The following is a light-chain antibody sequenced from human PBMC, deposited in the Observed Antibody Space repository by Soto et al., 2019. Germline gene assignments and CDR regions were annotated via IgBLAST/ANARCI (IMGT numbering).Light chain of an antibody. Sequence: EIVLTQSPATLSVSPGERATLSCRASQTISTELAWYQQKPGQPPRLLIYSASTRATGVPARFTGSGSGSDFTLTISRLQSEDFAVYYCQQRSNWPLTFGQGTRLEI. CDR1: QTISTE. CDR2: SAS. J-gene: IGKJ2*01. V-gene: IGKV3-15*01. CDR3: QQRSNWPLT.